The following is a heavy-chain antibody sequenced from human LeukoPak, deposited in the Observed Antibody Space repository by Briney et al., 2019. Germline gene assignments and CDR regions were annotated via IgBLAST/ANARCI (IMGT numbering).Heavy chain of an antibody. D-gene: IGHD1-20*01. CDR1: GYTFTDHY. Sequence: ASVKVSCKASGYTFTDHYIHWVRQAPGQGLEWMGWTNPNNGGSNYAQKFLGGVTMARDTSISTAYMELSRLRSDDTAVYYCARDKGRRYPNSRSNFGDYWGQRTLVTVSS. CDR3: ARDKGRRYPNSRSNFGDY. J-gene: IGHJ4*02. V-gene: IGHV1-2*02. CDR2: TNPNNGGS.